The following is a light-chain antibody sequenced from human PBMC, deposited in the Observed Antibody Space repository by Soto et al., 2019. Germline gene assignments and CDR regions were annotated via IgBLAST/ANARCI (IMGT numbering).Light chain of an antibody. CDR1: QSVRSN. CDR3: QQRSNWPPIT. Sequence: DIVMTQSPCTLSVSPGERATLYCRASQSVRSNLAWYQQKPGQAPRLLIYGASTRAAGIPARFSGSGSGTDFTLTISSLEPEDFAVYYCQQRSNWPPITFGQGTRLEIK. V-gene: IGKV3-11*01. J-gene: IGKJ5*01. CDR2: GAS.